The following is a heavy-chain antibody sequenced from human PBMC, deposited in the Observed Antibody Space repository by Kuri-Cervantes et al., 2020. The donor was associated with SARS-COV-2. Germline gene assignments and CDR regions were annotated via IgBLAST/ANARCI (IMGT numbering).Heavy chain of an antibody. CDR1: GFTFSSYA. Sequence: GESLKISCAASGFTFSSYAMSWVRQAPGKGLEWVGFIRSKAYGGTTDYAAPVKGRFTISRDDSKNTLYLQMNSLKTEDTAVYYCTTVIMRNVAGNFDCWGQGTLVTVSS. J-gene: IGHJ4*02. CDR2: IRSKAYGGTT. CDR3: TTVIMRNVAGNFDC. V-gene: IGHV3-15*01. D-gene: IGHD6-19*01.